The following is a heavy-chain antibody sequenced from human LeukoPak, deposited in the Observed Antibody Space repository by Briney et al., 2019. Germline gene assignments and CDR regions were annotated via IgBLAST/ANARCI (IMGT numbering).Heavy chain of an antibody. Sequence: SETLSLTCTVSGGSISSYYWSWIRQPPGKGLEWIGYIYYSGSTNYNPSLKSRVTMSVDTSKNQFSLKLSSVTAADTAVYYCARVHGYNPYFDYWGQGTLVTVSS. J-gene: IGHJ4*02. CDR1: GGSISSYY. D-gene: IGHD5-24*01. V-gene: IGHV4-59*12. CDR3: ARVHGYNPYFDY. CDR2: IYYSGST.